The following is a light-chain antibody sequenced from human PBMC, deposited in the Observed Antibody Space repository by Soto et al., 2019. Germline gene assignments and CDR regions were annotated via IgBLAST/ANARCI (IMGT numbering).Light chain of an antibody. J-gene: IGKJ2*01. CDR2: GVS. V-gene: IGKV3-20*01. CDR1: QKISTKF. Sequence: EVVLTQSPGTLSLSPGDTATLSCRASQKISTKFLSWYQHKPGQAPRLLIYGVSDRAAGVPDRFSGSGSGTAFTITLSRLEPDDFAVYYCQHFDSSPPMYTFGQGTRLEMK. CDR3: QHFDSSPPMYT.